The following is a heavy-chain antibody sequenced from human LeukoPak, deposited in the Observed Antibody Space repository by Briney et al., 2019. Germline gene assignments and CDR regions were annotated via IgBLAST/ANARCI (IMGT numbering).Heavy chain of an antibody. CDR3: ARQYGGNSFDAFDI. CDR2: MNPNSGNT. J-gene: IGHJ3*02. V-gene: IGHV1-8*03. D-gene: IGHD4-23*01. Sequence: ASVKVSCKASGYTFTSYDINWVRQATGQGLEWMGWMNPNSGNTGYAQKFQGRVTITRNTSISTAYMELSSLRSEDTAVYYCARQYGGNSFDAFDIRGQGTMVTVSS. CDR1: GYTFTSYD.